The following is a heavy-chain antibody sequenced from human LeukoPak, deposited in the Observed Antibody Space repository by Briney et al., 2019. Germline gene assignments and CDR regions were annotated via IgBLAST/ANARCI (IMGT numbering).Heavy chain of an antibody. CDR1: GGSISSSSYY. V-gene: IGHV4-39*01. D-gene: IGHD6-13*01. CDR2: IYYSGST. CDR3: ARHGIAAADY. J-gene: IGHJ4*02. Sequence: SETLSLTCTVSGGSISSSSYYWGWIRQPPGKGLEWIGSIYYSGSTYYNPSLKSQVTISVDTSKNQFSLKLSSVTAADTAVYYCARHGIAAADYWGQGTLVTVSS.